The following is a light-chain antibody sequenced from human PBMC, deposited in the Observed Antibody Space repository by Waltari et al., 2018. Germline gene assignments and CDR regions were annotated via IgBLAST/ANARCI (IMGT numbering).Light chain of an antibody. CDR1: QGISDD. CDR3: LQDYNYPYT. Sequence: AIQMTQSPSSLSASVGDRVTIACRAGQGISDDLGWYQQNTRKAPKLLVYAASTLQSGDPSRFSGGGFGTGFTVTISSRQPEELATYYCLQDYNYPYTCGHVTGQEI. V-gene: IGKV1-6*01. J-gene: IGKJ2*01. CDR2: AAS.